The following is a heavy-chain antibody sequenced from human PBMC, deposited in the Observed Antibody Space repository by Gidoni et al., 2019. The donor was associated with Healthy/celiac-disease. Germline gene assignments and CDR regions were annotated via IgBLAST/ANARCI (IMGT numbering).Heavy chain of an antibody. CDR1: GWSFSGYY. J-gene: IGHJ6*02. D-gene: IGHD6-13*01. CDR2: INHSGST. Sequence: QVQLQQWDAGLLKPSETLSLTCAVYGWSFSGYYWSWIRQPPGKGLEWIGEINHSGSTNYNQSLKSRVTISGDTSKNQFSLKLSSVTAADTAVYYCARIAAAGTWYYGMDVWGQGTTVTVSS. CDR3: ARIAAAGTWYYGMDV. V-gene: IGHV4-34*01.